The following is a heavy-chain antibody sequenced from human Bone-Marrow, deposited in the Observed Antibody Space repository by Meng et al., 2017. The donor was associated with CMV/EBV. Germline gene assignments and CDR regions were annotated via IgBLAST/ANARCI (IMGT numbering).Heavy chain of an antibody. V-gene: IGHV3-30*18. J-gene: IGHJ4*02. CDR1: GFTFSRYA. D-gene: IGHD5-24*01. CDR2: ISYDGSNK. Sequence: CAASGFTFSRYAIHWVRQAPGKGLEWVAFISYDGSNKYYADSVKGRFTISRDNSKNTLYLHMNSLRAEDTAVYYCAKVGEMSTSPDYWGQGTLVTVSS. CDR3: AKVGEMSTSPDY.